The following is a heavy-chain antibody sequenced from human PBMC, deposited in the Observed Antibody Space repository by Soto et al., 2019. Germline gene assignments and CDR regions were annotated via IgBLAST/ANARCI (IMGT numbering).Heavy chain of an antibody. J-gene: IGHJ6*02. CDR1: GYSFTSYW. CDR3: ARGIGEWDYYYGMDV. V-gene: IGHV5-51*01. D-gene: IGHD1-26*01. Sequence: PGESLKISCKGSGYSFTSYWIGWVRQMPGKGLEWMGIIYPGDSDTRYSPSFQGQVTISADKSISTAYLQWSSLKASDTAMYYCARGIGEWDYYYGMDVWGQGTTVTVSS. CDR2: IYPGDSDT.